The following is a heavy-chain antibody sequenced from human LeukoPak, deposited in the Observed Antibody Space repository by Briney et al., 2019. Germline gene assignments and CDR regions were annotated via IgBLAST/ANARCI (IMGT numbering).Heavy chain of an antibody. CDR2: IFTDGRT. Sequence: PGGSLRLSCAASGLTVTDNHFSWVRQAPGKGLGWVSVIFTDGRTYHADAVKGRFTISRDNSENTLLLQMNSLRADDTALYHCARTNPVYGDFDYWGQGILVTVSS. CDR1: GLTVTDNH. D-gene: IGHD4-17*01. CDR3: ARTNPVYGDFDY. J-gene: IGHJ4*02. V-gene: IGHV3-53*01.